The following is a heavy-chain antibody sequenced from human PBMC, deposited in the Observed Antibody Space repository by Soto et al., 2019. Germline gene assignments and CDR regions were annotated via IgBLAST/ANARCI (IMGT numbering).Heavy chain of an antibody. V-gene: IGHV1-69*01. D-gene: IGHD3-22*01. Sequence: QEQLVQSGAEVKKPGSSVKVSCKASGGLFSSYPISWVRQVPGQGLEWMGGISPVFQTPYYTQRFPGRVKMTADESTNTAYMELSSPRSEDTAIYYCPRSGSGYTWFNEFWGQGTLGTGS. CDR2: ISPVFQTP. CDR1: GGLFSSYP. J-gene: IGHJ4*02. CDR3: PRSGSGYTWFNEF.